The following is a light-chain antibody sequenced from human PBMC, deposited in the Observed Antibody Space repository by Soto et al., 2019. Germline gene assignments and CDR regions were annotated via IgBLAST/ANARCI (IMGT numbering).Light chain of an antibody. Sequence: ILLTQTPDTLSLSQGERATLSCRASQTVIHNHLAWHQQKPGQGPRLLIYGASSRATGTPDRFSGSGSGTDFTLTINRLEPEDFALYYCQQYGISPPTFGQGTKVDIK. V-gene: IGKV3-20*01. CDR2: GAS. CDR1: QTVIHNH. J-gene: IGKJ1*01. CDR3: QQYGISPPT.